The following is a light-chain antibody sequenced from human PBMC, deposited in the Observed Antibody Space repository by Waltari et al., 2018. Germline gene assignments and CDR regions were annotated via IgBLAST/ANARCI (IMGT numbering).Light chain of an antibody. CDR1: SSTTGPHS. J-gene: IGLJ3*02. Sequence: QSVLTQPPSASATPGQSVPISCYGSSSTTGPHSVHCYQQLPGTAPTLLIYSSDQRPSGVPDRFSASKSGTSASLAISGLRSEDEADYYCAAWDDNSLSGLFGGGTKVTVL. CDR2: SSD. CDR3: AAWDDNSLSGL. V-gene: IGLV1-47*01.